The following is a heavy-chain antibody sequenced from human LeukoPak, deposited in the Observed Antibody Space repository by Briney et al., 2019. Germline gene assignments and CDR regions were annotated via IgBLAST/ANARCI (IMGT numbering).Heavy chain of an antibody. CDR1: GFTFSSYA. Sequence: GGSLRLSCAASGFTFSSYAMHWVRQAPGKGLESVSAISSNGGSTYYANSVKGRFTISRDNSKNTLYLQMGSLRAEDMAVYYCAKSRDGYNSPDYWGQGTLVTVSS. V-gene: IGHV3-64*01. J-gene: IGHJ4*02. CDR3: AKSRDGYNSPDY. D-gene: IGHD5-24*01. CDR2: ISSNGGST.